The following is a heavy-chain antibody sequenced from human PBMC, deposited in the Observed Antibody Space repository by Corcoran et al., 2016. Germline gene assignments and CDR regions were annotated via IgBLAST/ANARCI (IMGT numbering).Heavy chain of an antibody. Sequence: QVQLQESGPGLVKPSETLSLTCTVSGGSISKYYWSWIRRPPGKGLEWIGYIYSSESTKYNPTLKSRVTISVDTSKNQFSLKLSSVTAADTAVYYCAKETYYDSSEIPYFDLWGRGTLVTVSS. CDR1: GGSISKYY. CDR3: AKETYYDSSEIPYFDL. CDR2: IYSSEST. J-gene: IGHJ2*01. V-gene: IGHV4-59*01. D-gene: IGHD3-16*01.